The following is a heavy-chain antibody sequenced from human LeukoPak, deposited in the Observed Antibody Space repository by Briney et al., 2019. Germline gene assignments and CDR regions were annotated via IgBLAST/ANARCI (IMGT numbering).Heavy chain of an antibody. J-gene: IGHJ4*02. V-gene: IGHV3-23*01. D-gene: IGHD3-10*01. CDR1: GFTFSSYA. Sequence: GGSLRLSCAASGFTFSSYAMSWVRQAPGKGLEWVSAISASAASTYYADSVKRRLTISRDKSKNTLNLQINNLRAEDTAVYYCAKGGIGKTDSSVRLLDYWGQGTLVTVSS. CDR3: AKGGIGKTDSSVRLLDY. CDR2: ISASAAST.